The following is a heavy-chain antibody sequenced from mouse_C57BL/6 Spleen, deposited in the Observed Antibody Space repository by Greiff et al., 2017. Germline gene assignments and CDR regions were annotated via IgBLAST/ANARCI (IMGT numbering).Heavy chain of an antibody. D-gene: IGHD1-1*02. CDR2: IYPGSGST. V-gene: IGHV1-55*01. CDR3: ARYGIYYGAMDY. CDR1: GYTFTSYW. J-gene: IGHJ4*01. Sequence: VQLQQPGAELVKPGASVKMSCKASGYTFTSYWITWVKQRPGQGLEWIGDIYPGSGSTNYNEKFKSKATLTVDTSSSTAYMQLSSLTSEDSAVYYCARYGIYYGAMDYWGQGTSVTVSS.